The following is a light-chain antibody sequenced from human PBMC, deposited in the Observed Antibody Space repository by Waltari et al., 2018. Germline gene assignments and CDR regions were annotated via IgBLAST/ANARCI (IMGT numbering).Light chain of an antibody. CDR3: GTWDTSLSAAV. CDR1: SSNIENNY. CDR2: ENN. V-gene: IGLV1-51*02. Sequence: QSVLTQPPSVSAAPGRKVTISCSGSSSNIENNYECWYQQLPGTAPNLLIYENNKRPSGIPDRFSGSKSGTSATLGITGLQTGDEADYYCGTWDTSLSAAVFGGGTKLTVL. J-gene: IGLJ3*02.